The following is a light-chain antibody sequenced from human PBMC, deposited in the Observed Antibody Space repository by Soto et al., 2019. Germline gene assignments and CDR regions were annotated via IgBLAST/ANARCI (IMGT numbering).Light chain of an antibody. V-gene: IGKV1-5*01. J-gene: IGKJ5*01. CDR2: DAS. CDR3: QQYNSYWT. Sequence: DIQMTQSPSTLSASVGDRVTITCRASQSISSWLAWYQQKPGKAPKLLIYDASSLESGVPSRFSGSGSETEFTLTISSLQPDDFATYYCQQYNSYWTFGQGHDWRL. CDR1: QSISSW.